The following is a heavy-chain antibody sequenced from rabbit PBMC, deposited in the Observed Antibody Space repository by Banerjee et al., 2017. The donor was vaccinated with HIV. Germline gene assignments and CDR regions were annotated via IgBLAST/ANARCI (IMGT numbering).Heavy chain of an antibody. CDR1: GFSFSNKYV. D-gene: IGHD4-1*01. V-gene: IGHV1S45*01. CDR2: INTSSGNT. CDR3: ARDVAGVIGWNFNL. J-gene: IGHJ4*01. Sequence: GGLVKPEGSLTLTCTASGFSFSNKYVMCWVRQAPGKGLEWIACINTSSGNTVYATWAKGRFTISKTSWTTVTLQMTSLTAADTASYFCARDVAGVIGWNFNLWGPGTLVTVS.